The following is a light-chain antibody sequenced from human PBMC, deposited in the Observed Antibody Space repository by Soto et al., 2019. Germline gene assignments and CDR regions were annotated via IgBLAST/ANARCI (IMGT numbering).Light chain of an antibody. CDR2: EDN. J-gene: IGLJ1*01. V-gene: IGLV3-1*01. CDR1: KLGDKY. Sequence: ELTQPPSVSVSPGQTASIPCSGDKLGDKYASWYQQRPGQSPVVVIYEDNKRPSGIPERFSGSNSGNTATLTISGTQATDEADYYCQAWDSSTHYVFGTGTNVTVL. CDR3: QAWDSSTHYV.